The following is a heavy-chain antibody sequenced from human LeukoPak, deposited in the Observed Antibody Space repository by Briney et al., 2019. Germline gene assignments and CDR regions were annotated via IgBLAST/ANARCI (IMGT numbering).Heavy chain of an antibody. CDR3: ARDRVGATDYFDY. CDR1: GFTFSSYA. D-gene: IGHD1-26*01. J-gene: IGHJ4*02. Sequence: GGSLRLSCAAPGFTFSSYAMHWVRQAPVKGLEWVAVISYDGSNKYYADSVKGRFTISRDNSKNTLYLQMNSLRAEDTAVYYCARDRVGATDYFDYWGQGTLVTVSS. CDR2: ISYDGSNK. V-gene: IGHV3-30-3*01.